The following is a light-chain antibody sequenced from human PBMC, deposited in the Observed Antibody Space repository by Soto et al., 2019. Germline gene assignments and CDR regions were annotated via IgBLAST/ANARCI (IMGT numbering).Light chain of an antibody. CDR3: QQYAFYSPEGR. CDR2: KAS. V-gene: IGKV1-5*03. CDR1: ESISRW. Sequence: DFQMTQSPSTLSASVGDRVTITCRASESISRWLAWYQQKPGKAPKLLIYKASSLESGVPSRFSGSGSGTEFALTISSLEPDDFATSYCQQYAFYSPEGRFGQGTKVEVK. J-gene: IGKJ1*01.